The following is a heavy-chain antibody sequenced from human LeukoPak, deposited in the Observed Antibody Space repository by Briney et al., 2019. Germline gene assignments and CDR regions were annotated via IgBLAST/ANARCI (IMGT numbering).Heavy chain of an antibody. Sequence: GGSLRLSCAASGFTFSTYSMNWVRQAPGKGLEWVSCISSGSSYTYYVDSVKGRFTISRDNAKNSLYLQMNSLRAEDTAVYYCARALSGSYYDYFDYWGQGTLVTAPS. J-gene: IGHJ4*02. CDR1: GFTFSTYS. CDR2: ISSGSSYT. V-gene: IGHV3-21*01. D-gene: IGHD1-26*01. CDR3: ARALSGSYYDYFDY.